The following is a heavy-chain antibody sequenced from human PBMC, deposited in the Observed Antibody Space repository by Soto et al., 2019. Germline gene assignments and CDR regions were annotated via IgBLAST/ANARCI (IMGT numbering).Heavy chain of an antibody. J-gene: IGHJ4*02. Sequence: QVQLQESGPGLVKPSQTLSLTCTVSGGSISSGGTGSYWTWIRQLPGKGLEWIGYIYYTGNTYYIPSLTRRPTISIDRSENQFSLKLPSVTAADTAVYFCASGHDAYKVRYWGQGTLVTVSS. CDR1: GGSISSGGTGSY. CDR2: IYYTGNT. V-gene: IGHV4-31*03. D-gene: IGHD1-1*01. CDR3: ASGHDAYKVRY.